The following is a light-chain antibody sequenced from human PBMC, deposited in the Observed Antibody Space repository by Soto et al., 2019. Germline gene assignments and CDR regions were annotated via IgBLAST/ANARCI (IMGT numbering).Light chain of an antibody. V-gene: IGKV3-20*01. J-gene: IGKJ1*01. CDR3: QQYGSSLTWT. Sequence: EIVLTQSPGTLSLSPGERATLSCRASQSVSSSYLAWYQQKPGQAPRLLIYVASSRATGIPDRFSGSGSGTDFTLTISRLEPEDFAVYYCQQYGSSLTWTFGQGTKVEIK. CDR1: QSVSSSY. CDR2: VAS.